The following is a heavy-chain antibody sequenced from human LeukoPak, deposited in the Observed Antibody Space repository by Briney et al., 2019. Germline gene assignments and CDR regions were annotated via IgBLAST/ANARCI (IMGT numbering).Heavy chain of an antibody. V-gene: IGHV4-4*07. D-gene: IGHD5-12*01. Sequence: SETLSLTCTVSGGSISSYYWSWIRQPAGKGLEWIGRIYTSGSTNYNPSLKSRVTMSVDTSKNQFSLKLSSVTAADTAVYYCARDGYNGYDWPQYFDYWGQGTLVTVSS. J-gene: IGHJ4*02. CDR3: ARDGYNGYDWPQYFDY. CDR2: IYTSGST. CDR1: GGSISSYY.